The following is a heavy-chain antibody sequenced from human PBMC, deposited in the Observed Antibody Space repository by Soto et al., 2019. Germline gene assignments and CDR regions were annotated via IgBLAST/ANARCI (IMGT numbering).Heavy chain of an antibody. CDR1: GFTFSNYA. D-gene: IGHD4-4*01. CDR2: LNGSGGST. J-gene: IGHJ6*02. Sequence: EVRLLESGGGLVQPGGSLRLSCAASGFTFSNYAMTWVRQAPGKGLEWVSGLNGSGGSTSSADSVKGRFAISRDNSKNTLYLQMNSLRAEDTAMYYCAKVRVKDYYYYAMDVWGQGTTVTVSS. CDR3: AKVRVKDYYYYAMDV. V-gene: IGHV3-23*01.